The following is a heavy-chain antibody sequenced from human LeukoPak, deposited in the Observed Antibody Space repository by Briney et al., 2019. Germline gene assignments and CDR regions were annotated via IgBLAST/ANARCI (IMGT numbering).Heavy chain of an antibody. CDR1: GFTFRNYA. J-gene: IGHJ4*02. CDR3: ANSLGTLAGPSDY. V-gene: IGHV3-23*01. CDR2: ISGSGGST. D-gene: IGHD6-19*01. Sequence: GGSLRLSCAASGFTFRNYAMNWVRQAPGKGLEWVSGISGSGGSTYYADSVKGRFTISRDNSKNTLYLQMNSLRANDTAVYCCANSLGTLAGPSDYWGQGTLVTVSS.